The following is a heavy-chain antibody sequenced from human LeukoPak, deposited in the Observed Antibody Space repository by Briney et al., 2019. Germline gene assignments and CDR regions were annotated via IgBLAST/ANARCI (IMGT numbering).Heavy chain of an antibody. CDR1: GFTFGSYA. D-gene: IGHD2-15*01. Sequence: GGSLRLSCAASGFTFGSYAMYWVRQAPGKGLEWVSGIFGGGGSAHYADSVKGRFTTSRDNSKNTVYLQMDSLRAEDTATYYCAKTTTGYSSGRYPAWPIDYWGQGTLVTVSS. J-gene: IGHJ4*02. CDR2: IFGGGGSA. V-gene: IGHV3-23*01. CDR3: AKTTTGYSSGRYPAWPIDY.